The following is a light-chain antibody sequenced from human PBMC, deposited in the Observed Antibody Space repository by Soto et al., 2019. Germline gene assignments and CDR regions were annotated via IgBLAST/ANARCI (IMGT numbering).Light chain of an antibody. CDR3: QQSYSTPVT. CDR2: AAS. Sequence: DSQMTQSPSSLSASVGDGVTTTCRASQSISSYLNWYQQKPGKAPKLLIYAASSLQSGVPSRFSGSGSGTDFTLTISSLQPEDFATYYCQQSYSTPVTFGQGTKVDIK. J-gene: IGKJ1*01. V-gene: IGKV1-39*01. CDR1: QSISSY.